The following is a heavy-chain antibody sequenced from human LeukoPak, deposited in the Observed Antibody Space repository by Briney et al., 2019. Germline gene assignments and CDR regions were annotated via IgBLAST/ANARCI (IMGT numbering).Heavy chain of an antibody. J-gene: IGHJ4*02. CDR1: GGSITSYY. CDR2: FAYTGST. D-gene: IGHD3-10*01. CDR3: AKSFPSENYGNLDY. V-gene: IGHV4-59*01. Sequence: SETLSLTCTVSGGSITSYYWSWIRQPPGKGLEWIGFFAYTGSTNYSPSLKSRVTMSVDTSKNQFSLKLSSVTAADTAVYYCAKSFPSENYGNLDYWGQGALVTVSS.